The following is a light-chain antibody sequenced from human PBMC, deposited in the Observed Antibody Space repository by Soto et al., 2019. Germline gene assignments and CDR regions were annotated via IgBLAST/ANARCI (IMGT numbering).Light chain of an antibody. Sequence: QSALIQPPSVSGSPGQSVTISCTVTSSDVGSYDYVSWYQQHPGTVPKPMIYNVNTRPSGVPDRFSGSKSGNTASMTISGFQTGDEADYYCGSWDSSLSAYVFGTGTKVTVL. V-gene: IGLV2-11*01. J-gene: IGLJ1*01. CDR1: SSDVGSYDY. CDR2: NVN. CDR3: GSWDSSLSAYV.